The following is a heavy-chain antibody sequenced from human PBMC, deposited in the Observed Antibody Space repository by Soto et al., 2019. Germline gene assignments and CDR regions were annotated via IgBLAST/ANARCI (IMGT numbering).Heavy chain of an antibody. CDR3: AKAIFGVVIFFDY. Sequence: GASVKVSCKASGYTFTSYAMHWVRQAPGQRLEWMGWINAGNGNTKYSQKFQGRVTITRDTSASTAYMELSSLRSEDTAVYYCAKAIFGVVIFFDYWGQRTLVTVSS. CDR1: GYTFTSYA. D-gene: IGHD3-3*01. J-gene: IGHJ4*02. CDR2: INAGNGNT. V-gene: IGHV1-3*01.